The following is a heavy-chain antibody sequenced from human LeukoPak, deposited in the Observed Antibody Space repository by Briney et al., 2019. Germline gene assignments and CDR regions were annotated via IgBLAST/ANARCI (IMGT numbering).Heavy chain of an antibody. Sequence: ASVKVSCKASGYTFTNYNINWVRQATGQGLEWLGWVSTDSGNSDSAQKFQGRITLTRDTSISTVFLELRNLRSDDTAVYYCARGVSRGVDYWGQGTLVTVSS. V-gene: IGHV1-8*02. CDR1: GYTFTNYN. J-gene: IGHJ4*02. D-gene: IGHD3-16*01. CDR3: ARGVSRGVDY. CDR2: VSTDSGNS.